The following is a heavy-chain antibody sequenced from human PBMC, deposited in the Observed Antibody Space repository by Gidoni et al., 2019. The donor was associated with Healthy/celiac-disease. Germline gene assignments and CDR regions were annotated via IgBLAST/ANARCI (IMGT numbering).Heavy chain of an antibody. D-gene: IGHD3-3*01. J-gene: IGHJ5*02. CDR2: IYSSGST. CDR3: ASLEWLLKSRPSNWFDP. CDR1: GGSISSSSYY. V-gene: IGHV4-39*01. Sequence: QLQLQESGQGLVKPSETLSLTCTVSGGSISSSSYYWGWIRQPPGKGLEWIGSIYSSGSTYYNPSLKSRVTISVDTSKNQFSLKLSSVTAADTAVYYCASLEWLLKSRPSNWFDPWGQGTLVTVSS.